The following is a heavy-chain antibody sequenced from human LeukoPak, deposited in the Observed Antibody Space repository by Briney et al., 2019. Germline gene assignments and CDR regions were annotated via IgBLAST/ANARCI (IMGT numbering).Heavy chain of an antibody. CDR3: AKLPSSSGLRYYFDY. CDR2: ISGSGGST. V-gene: IGHV3-23*01. Sequence: PGGSLRLSCAASGFTFSSYAMSWVRQAPGKGLEWVSVISGSGGSTYYADSVKGRFTISRDNSKNTLYLQMNSLRAEDTAVYYCAKLPSSSGLRYYFDYWGRGTLVTVSS. CDR1: GFTFSSYA. D-gene: IGHD6-19*01. J-gene: IGHJ4*02.